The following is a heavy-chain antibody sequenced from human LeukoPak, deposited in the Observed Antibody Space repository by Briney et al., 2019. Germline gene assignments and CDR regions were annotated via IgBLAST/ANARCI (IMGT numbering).Heavy chain of an antibody. CDR1: GGSISSSSFY. CDR3: ARGSYYDWYFDL. CDR2: VSNSGDT. Sequence: SETLSLTCTVSGGSISSSSFYWGWIRQPPGKGLEWIGSVSNSGDTYYNASLKSRVTISVDTSKNQFSLKLRTVTAADTAVYYCARGSYYDWYFDLWGRGTLVTVSS. V-gene: IGHV4-39*01. J-gene: IGHJ2*01. D-gene: IGHD1-26*01.